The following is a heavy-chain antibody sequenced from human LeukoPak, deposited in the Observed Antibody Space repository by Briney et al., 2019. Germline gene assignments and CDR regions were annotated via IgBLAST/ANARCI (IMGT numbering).Heavy chain of an antibody. CDR1: GGSISSSNW. J-gene: IGHJ4*02. Sequence: PSGTLSLTCAVSGGSISSSNWWSWVRQPPGKGLEWIGEINHSGSTNYNPSLKSRVTISVDTSKNQFSLKLSSVTAADTAVYYCARLKAVAGKYYFDYWGQGTLVTVSS. CDR3: ARLKAVAGKYYFDY. V-gene: IGHV4-4*02. CDR2: INHSGST. D-gene: IGHD6-19*01.